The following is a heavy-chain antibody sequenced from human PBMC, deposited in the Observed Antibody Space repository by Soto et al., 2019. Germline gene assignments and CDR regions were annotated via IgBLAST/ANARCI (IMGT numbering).Heavy chain of an antibody. Sequence: QVQLQQWGAGLLKPAETLSLTCAVYGGAFSGYYWSWIRQPPGKGLEWVGEINHSGSTNYNPSLKSRVTVSADTSKNQFSLKLSSVTAADTAVYYCASGYPEGHWGQGTLVTVSS. V-gene: IGHV4-34*01. CDR1: GGAFSGYY. J-gene: IGHJ4*02. CDR3: ASGYPEGH. CDR2: INHSGST.